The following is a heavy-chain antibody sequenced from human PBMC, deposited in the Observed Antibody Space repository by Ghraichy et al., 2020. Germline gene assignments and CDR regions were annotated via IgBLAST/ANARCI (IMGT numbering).Heavy chain of an antibody. CDR3: ARDAYYDFWSAYRKNWFDP. CDR2: ISAYNGNT. CDR1: GYTFTSYG. V-gene: IGHV1-18*01. J-gene: IGHJ5*02. Sequence: ASVKVSCKASGYTFTSYGITWVRQAPGQGLEWMGWISAYNGNTNYAQNLQGRVTMTTDTPTSTAYMDLRSLRSDDTAIYYCARDAYYDFWSAYRKNWFDPWGQGTLVTVSS. D-gene: IGHD3-3*01.